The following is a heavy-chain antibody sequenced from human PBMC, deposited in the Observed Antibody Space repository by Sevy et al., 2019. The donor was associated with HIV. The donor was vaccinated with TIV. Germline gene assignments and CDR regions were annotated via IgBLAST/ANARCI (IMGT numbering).Heavy chain of an antibody. CDR2: IKQDGSEK. D-gene: IGHD2-2*01. Sequence: GGSLRLSCAASGFTFSSYWMSWVRQAPGKGLEWVANIKQDGSEKYYVTSVKGRFTISRDNAKNSLYLQMNSLRAEDTAVYYCARDILGYCSSTSCYRGWFDPWGQGTLVTVSS. J-gene: IGHJ5*02. V-gene: IGHV3-7*01. CDR3: ARDILGYCSSTSCYRGWFDP. CDR1: GFTFSSYW.